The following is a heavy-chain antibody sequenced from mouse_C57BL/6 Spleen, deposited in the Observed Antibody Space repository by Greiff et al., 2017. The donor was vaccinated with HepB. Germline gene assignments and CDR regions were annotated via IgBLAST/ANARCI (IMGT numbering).Heavy chain of an antibody. CDR1: GYTFTDYE. V-gene: IGHV1-15*01. Sequence: VQLQQSGAELVRPGASVTLSCKASGYTFTDYEMHWVKQTPVHGLEWIGAIDPETGGTAYNQKFKGKAILTADKSSSTAYMELRSLTSEDSAVYYCTRCYYDYAYAMDYWGQGTSVTVSS. J-gene: IGHJ4*01. D-gene: IGHD2-4*01. CDR3: TRCYYDYAYAMDY. CDR2: IDPETGGT.